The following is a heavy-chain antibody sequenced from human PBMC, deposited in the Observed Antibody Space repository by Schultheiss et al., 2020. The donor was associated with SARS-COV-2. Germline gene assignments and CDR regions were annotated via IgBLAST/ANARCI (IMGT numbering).Heavy chain of an antibody. Sequence: GESLKISCKGSGYSFTSYWIGWVRQMPGKGLEWMGIIYPGDSDTRYSPSFQGQVTISADKSISTAYLQWSSLKASDTAMYYCARTYYDFWSGYSHNWFDPWGQGTLVTVSS. CDR1: GYSFTSYW. CDR3: ARTYYDFWSGYSHNWFDP. J-gene: IGHJ5*02. CDR2: IYPGDSDT. V-gene: IGHV5-51*01. D-gene: IGHD3-3*01.